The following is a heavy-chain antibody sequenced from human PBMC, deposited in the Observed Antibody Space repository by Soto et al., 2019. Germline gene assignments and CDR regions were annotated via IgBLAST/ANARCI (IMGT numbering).Heavy chain of an antibody. D-gene: IGHD2-15*01. CDR1: GYTFTSYA. CDR2: INAGNGNT. Sequence: QVQLVQSGAEVKKPGASVKVSCKASGYTFTSYAMLWVRQAPGQRLEWMGWINAGNGNTKYSQKFQGRVTITRDTSASTAYVELSSLRSEDTAVYYCARGPGGPDGPGDYWGQGTLVTVSS. V-gene: IGHV1-3*01. CDR3: ARGPGGPDGPGDY. J-gene: IGHJ4*02.